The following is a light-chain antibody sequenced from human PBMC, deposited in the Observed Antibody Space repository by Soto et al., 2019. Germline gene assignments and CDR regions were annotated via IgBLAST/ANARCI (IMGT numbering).Light chain of an antibody. CDR3: QQYNYSPLT. V-gene: IGKV3-20*01. CDR1: QSVSSTY. Sequence: EIVLTQSPGTLSLSPGERATLSCRASQSVSSTYIAWYQQKFGQAPRLLIYGASSMATGIPDRFSGSGSGTDFTLTISRLEPEDFAVYYCQQYNYSPLTFGGGTKVEIK. CDR2: GAS. J-gene: IGKJ4*01.